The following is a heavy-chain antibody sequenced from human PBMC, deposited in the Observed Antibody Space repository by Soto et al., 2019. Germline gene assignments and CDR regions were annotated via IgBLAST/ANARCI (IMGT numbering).Heavy chain of an antibody. CDR3: ARDRGDVLSVPAANVMDV. Sequence: QVQLVESGGGVVQPGRSLRLSCAASGFTFSSYAMHWVRQAPGKGLEWVAVISYDGSNKYYADSVKGRFTISRDNSKNTLYLQMNSLRAEDTAVYYCARDRGDVLSVPAANVMDVWGQGTTVTVSS. J-gene: IGHJ6*02. CDR2: ISYDGSNK. D-gene: IGHD2-2*01. CDR1: GFTFSSYA. V-gene: IGHV3-30-3*01.